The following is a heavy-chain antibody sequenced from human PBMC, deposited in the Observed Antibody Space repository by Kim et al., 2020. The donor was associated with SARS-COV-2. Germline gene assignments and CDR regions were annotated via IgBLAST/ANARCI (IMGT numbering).Heavy chain of an antibody. Sequence: GGSLRLSCAASGFTFSSYAMSWVRQAPGKGLEWVSAISGSGGSTYYADSVKGRFTISRDNSKNTLYLQMNSLRAEDTAVYYCAKGPHESSGWENYFDYWGQGTLVTVSS. CDR2: ISGSGGST. D-gene: IGHD6-19*01. V-gene: IGHV3-23*01. CDR1: GFTFSSYA. CDR3: AKGPHESSGWENYFDY. J-gene: IGHJ4*02.